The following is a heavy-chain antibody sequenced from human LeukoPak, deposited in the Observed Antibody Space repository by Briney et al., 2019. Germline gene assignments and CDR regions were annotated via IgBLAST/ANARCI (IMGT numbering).Heavy chain of an antibody. D-gene: IGHD4-11*01. CDR2: IYYSGST. J-gene: IGHJ4*02. V-gene: IGHV4-59*01. CDR3: ARDGPYSNYFDY. CDR1: GGSINSYY. Sequence: SETLSLTCTVSGGSINSYYWSWIRQPPGKGLEWIGYIYYSGSTNYNPSLKSRVTISVDTSKNQFSLKLSSVTAADTAVYYCARDGPYSNYFDYWGQGTLVTVSS.